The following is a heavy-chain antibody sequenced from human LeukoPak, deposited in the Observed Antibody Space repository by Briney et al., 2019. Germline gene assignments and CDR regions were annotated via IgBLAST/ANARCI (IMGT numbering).Heavy chain of an antibody. CDR2: INHSGST. J-gene: IGHJ4*02. D-gene: IGHD6-19*01. Sequence: SETLSLTCAVYGGSFSGYYWSWIRQPPGKGPEWIGEINHSGSTNYNPSLKSRVTISVHTSKNQFSLTLSSVTAADTAVYYCARDSSGWYPFDYWGQGTLVTVSS. CDR1: GGSFSGYY. CDR3: ARDSSGWYPFDY. V-gene: IGHV4-34*01.